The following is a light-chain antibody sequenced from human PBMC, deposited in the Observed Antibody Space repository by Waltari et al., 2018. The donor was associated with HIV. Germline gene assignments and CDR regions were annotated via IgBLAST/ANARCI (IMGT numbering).Light chain of an antibody. CDR1: QSVSSE. CDR3: QQYNNWPPAIT. V-gene: IGKV3-15*01. J-gene: IGKJ5*01. CDR2: GAS. Sequence: EIVMTQSPATLSVSPGERATLSCRASQSVSSELAWYQQKPGQAPRLLIYGASTRATGSPARFSGSGSGTEFTLTISSLQSEDFAVYYCQQYNNWPPAITFGQGTRLEIK.